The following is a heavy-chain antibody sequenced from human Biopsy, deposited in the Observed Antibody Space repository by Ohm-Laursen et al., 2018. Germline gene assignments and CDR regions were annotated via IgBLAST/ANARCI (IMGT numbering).Heavy chain of an antibody. J-gene: IGHJ6*02. V-gene: IGHV4-59*02. Sequence: GTLSLTCTVSGDSVTKYYWSWIRQPPGKGLEWIGHIYYSVMTNYNPSLQSRVSISADTPRNQVSLTLSSVTAADTAVYYCARDSGILNYGNFKYYLYYGMDVWGQGTKVTVSS. CDR3: ARDSGILNYGNFKYYLYYGMDV. CDR1: GDSVTKYY. CDR2: IYYSVMT. D-gene: IGHD4-11*01.